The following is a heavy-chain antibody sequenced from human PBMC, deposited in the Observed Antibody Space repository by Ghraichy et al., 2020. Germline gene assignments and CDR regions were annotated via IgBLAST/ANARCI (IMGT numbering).Heavy chain of an antibody. CDR1: GGSFSGYY. CDR3: ARGCDLSSGGSCYSRGDY. Sequence: SETLSLTCAVYGGSFSGYYWSWIRQPPGKGLEWIGEINHSGSTNYNPSLKSRVTISVDTSKNQFSLKLSSVTAADTAVYYCARGCDLSSGGSCYSRGDYWGQGTLVTVSS. J-gene: IGHJ4*02. CDR2: INHSGST. D-gene: IGHD2-15*01. V-gene: IGHV4-34*01.